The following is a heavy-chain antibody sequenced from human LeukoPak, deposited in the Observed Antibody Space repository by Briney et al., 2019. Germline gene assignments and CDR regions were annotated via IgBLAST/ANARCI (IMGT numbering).Heavy chain of an antibody. CDR1: GFTFSSSW. CDR2: IKQDGSEK. J-gene: IGHJ4*02. CDR3: VRDKVGLDY. V-gene: IGHV3-7*03. Sequence: GGSLRLSCAASGFTFSSSWMSWVRQAPGKGLEWVANIKQDGSEKYYVDSVKGRFTISRDNAKNSLYLQMNSLRAEDTAVYYCVRDKVGLDYWGQGTLVTVSS.